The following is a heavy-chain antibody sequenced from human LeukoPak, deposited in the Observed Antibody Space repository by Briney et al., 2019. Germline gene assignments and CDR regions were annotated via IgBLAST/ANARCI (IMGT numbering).Heavy chain of an antibody. V-gene: IGHV3-43*02. CDR1: GFTFDDYA. CDR2: ITGDGGFT. D-gene: IGHD3-10*01. J-gene: IGHJ4*02. CDR3: AKSRNYGSGSYLDY. Sequence: GGSLRLSCAASGFTFDDYAMHWARQPRGKGLEWVSLITGDGGFTCHAYSVKGRFTISRDNSKNSLYLQMNSLRTEDTSLYYCAKSRNYGSGSYLDYCGPGSLLPVSS.